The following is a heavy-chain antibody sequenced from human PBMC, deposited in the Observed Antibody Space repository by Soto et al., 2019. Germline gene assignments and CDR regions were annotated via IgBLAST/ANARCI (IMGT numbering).Heavy chain of an antibody. Sequence: PGESLKISCKASGYSFTNYRIGWVRQMPGKGLEWMGIIYPGDSDTRYSPSFQGQVTISADKSISTAYLQWSSLKASDTGMYYCARRQYDSHSGMDVWGQGTTVTVSS. CDR1: GYSFTNYR. V-gene: IGHV5-51*01. CDR2: IYPGDSDT. J-gene: IGHJ6*02. D-gene: IGHD1-1*01. CDR3: ARRQYDSHSGMDV.